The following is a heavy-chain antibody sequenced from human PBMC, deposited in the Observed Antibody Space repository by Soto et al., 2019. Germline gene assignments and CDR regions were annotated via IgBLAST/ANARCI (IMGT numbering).Heavy chain of an antibody. CDR3: ARGYVPVGDMDV. V-gene: IGHV1-8*01. J-gene: IGHJ6*02. D-gene: IGHD3-10*02. CDR2: MKPSSGNT. CDR1: GYTFTEND. Sequence: QVQLVQSGAEVKKPGASVKVSCKASGYTFTENDINWVRQATGQGLEWMGWMKPSSGNTGHAQKFLGRVTMTRNTSINTAYMELSSLTSEDTGVYYCARGYVPVGDMDVWGQGTTVTVS.